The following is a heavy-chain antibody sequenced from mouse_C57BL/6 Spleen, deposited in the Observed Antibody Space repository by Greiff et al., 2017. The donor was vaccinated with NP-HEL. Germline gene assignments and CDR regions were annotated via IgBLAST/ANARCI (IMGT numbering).Heavy chain of an antibody. CDR1: GYSITSGYY. V-gene: IGHV3-6*01. J-gene: IGHJ2*01. CDR3: ARNYGSRTKNYFDY. CDR2: ISYDGSN. Sequence: ESGPGLVKPSQSLSLTCSVTGYSITSGYYWNWIRQFPGNKLEWMGYISYDGSNHYNPSLKNRNSITRDTSKNQFFLKLNSVTTEDTATYYCARNYGSRTKNYFDYWGQGTTLTVSS. D-gene: IGHD1-1*01.